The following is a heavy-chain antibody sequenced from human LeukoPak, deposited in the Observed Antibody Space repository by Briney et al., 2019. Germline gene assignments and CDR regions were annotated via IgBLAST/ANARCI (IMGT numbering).Heavy chain of an antibody. Sequence: GASVKVSCKASGYTFTGYYMHWVRQAPGQGLEWMGWINPNSGGTDYAQKFQGRVTMARDTSISTAYMELSSLTSDDTAVYHCSRGRADGYSGYDFGDYWGQGTLVTVSS. J-gene: IGHJ4*02. CDR1: GYTFTGYY. V-gene: IGHV1-2*02. CDR2: INPNSGGT. CDR3: SRGRADGYSGYDFGDY. D-gene: IGHD5-12*01.